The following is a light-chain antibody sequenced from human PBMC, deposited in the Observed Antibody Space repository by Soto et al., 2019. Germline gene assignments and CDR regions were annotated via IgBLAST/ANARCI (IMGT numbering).Light chain of an antibody. CDR2: GAS. J-gene: IGKJ1*01. Sequence: VLTQSPGTLSLSPGQRATLSCGASQSVTSNYLAWYQQKRVQAPRLLIFGASIRVTGIPDRFIGSGSGTDFTLTISRLQPEDFAVYYCPHHVTSLTTSCQGTNVDNK. CDR1: QSVTSNY. CDR3: PHHVTSLTT. V-gene: IGKV3-20*01.